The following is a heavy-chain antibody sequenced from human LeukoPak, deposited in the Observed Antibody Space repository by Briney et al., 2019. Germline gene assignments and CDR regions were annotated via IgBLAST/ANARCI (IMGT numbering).Heavy chain of an antibody. CDR3: ARDAYSSGWYHFDY. CDR2: IYYSGST. CDR1: GGSISSSSYY. V-gene: IGHV4-39*07. Sequence: PSETLSLTCTVSGGSISSSSYYWGWIRQPPGKGLEWIGSIYYSGSTYYNPSLKSRVTISVDTSKNQFSLKLSSVTAADTAVYYCARDAYSSGWYHFDYWGQGALVTVSS. D-gene: IGHD6-19*01. J-gene: IGHJ4*02.